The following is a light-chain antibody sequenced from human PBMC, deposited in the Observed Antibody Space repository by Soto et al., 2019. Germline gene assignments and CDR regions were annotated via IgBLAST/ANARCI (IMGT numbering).Light chain of an antibody. CDR1: QGISSY. V-gene: IGKV1-9*01. Sequence: DIQLTPYPALLAASVVDGVNSTCRASQGISSYLAWYQQKPGKAPKLLIHAASTLQYGVPSRFSGSGSGTEFTLTISCLQPDDFATYYCQHYNSYSEAFGHVTKV. J-gene: IGKJ1*01. CDR3: QHYNSYSEA. CDR2: AAS.